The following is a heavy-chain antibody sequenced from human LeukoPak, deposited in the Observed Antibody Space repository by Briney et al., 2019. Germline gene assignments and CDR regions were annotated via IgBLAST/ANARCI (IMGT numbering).Heavy chain of an antibody. Sequence: SETLSLTCAVSGGSISGYYWSWIRQPPGKGLEWVGYISYSGSTNYNPSLKSRVTISVDTSKNQFSLKLSSVTAADTAIYYCARDGRAGSLFAYWGQGTLVTVSS. CDR2: ISYSGST. CDR1: GGSISGYY. V-gene: IGHV4-59*01. CDR3: ARDGRAGSLFAY. D-gene: IGHD6-19*01. J-gene: IGHJ4*02.